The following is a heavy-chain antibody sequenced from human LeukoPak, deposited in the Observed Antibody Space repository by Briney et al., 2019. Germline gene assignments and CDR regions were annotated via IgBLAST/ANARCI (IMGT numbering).Heavy chain of an antibody. CDR2: IYYSGST. V-gene: IGHV4-59*08. CDR1: GGSISSYY. CDR3: ARQRSMIVVASRYFDL. D-gene: IGHD3-22*01. J-gene: IGHJ2*01. Sequence: SETLSLTCTVSGGSISSYYWSWIRQPPGKGLEWIGYIYYSGSTNYNPSLKSRVTISVDTSKNQFPLKLSSVTAADTAVYYCARQRSMIVVASRYFDLWGRGTLVTVSS.